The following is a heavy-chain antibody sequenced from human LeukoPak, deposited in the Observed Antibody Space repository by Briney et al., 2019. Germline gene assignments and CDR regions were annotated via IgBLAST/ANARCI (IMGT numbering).Heavy chain of an antibody. CDR2: IKQGGSER. D-gene: IGHD6-19*01. V-gene: IGHV3-7*03. Sequence: GGSLRLSCAASGFTFSSYWMNWVRQAPGKGLEWVANIKQGGSERNYVDYVKGRFTISRDNAKNALYLQMNTLRYEDTAVYYCATGAGCGYWGQGTRVTVSS. CDR3: ATGAGCGY. J-gene: IGHJ4*02. CDR1: GFTFSSYW.